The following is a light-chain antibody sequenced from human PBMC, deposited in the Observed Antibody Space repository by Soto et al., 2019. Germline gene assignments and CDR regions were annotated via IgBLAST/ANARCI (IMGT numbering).Light chain of an antibody. V-gene: IGKV3-20*01. CDR1: QSIPNNN. CDR2: GAF. Sequence: ETVLTQSPGTLCLSPGQGATLSCRASQSIPNNNLAWYQQKPGQAPRLLFYGAFNRASGIPDRFSGSGSGTDFTLTISRVEPVDFAVYSCQQYHSSPWTFGQGTKVDIK. J-gene: IGKJ1*01. CDR3: QQYHSSPWT.